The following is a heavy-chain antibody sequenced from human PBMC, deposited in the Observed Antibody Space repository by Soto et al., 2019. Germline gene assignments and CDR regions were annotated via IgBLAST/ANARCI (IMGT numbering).Heavy chain of an antibody. Sequence: VSCEACGYSFTSYGISWVRQELGQGLEWMGWISAYNGNTNYAQKLQGRVTMTTDTSTSTAYMELRSLRSDDTAVYYCAREGVGIFSTPLDYWGQGTLVPVSS. CDR1: GYSFTSYG. V-gene: IGHV1-18*01. CDR2: ISAYNGNT. J-gene: IGHJ4*02. D-gene: IGHD3-9*01. CDR3: AREGVGIFSTPLDY.